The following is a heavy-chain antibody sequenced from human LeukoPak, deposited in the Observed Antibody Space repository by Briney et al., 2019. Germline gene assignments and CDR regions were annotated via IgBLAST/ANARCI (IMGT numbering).Heavy chain of an antibody. J-gene: IGHJ4*02. V-gene: IGHV3-15*01. D-gene: IGHD4-17*01. CDR2: VKSKSAGETT. CDR1: GLSISNDW. CDR3: AKETYGVGLDY. Sequence: GVLRLSCAASGLSISNDWMSWVRQAPGKGLEWVARVKSKSAGETTDYAAPVKGRFTISRDDSKNTLYLQMNSLRAEDTAVYYCAKETYGVGLDYWGQGTLVTVSS.